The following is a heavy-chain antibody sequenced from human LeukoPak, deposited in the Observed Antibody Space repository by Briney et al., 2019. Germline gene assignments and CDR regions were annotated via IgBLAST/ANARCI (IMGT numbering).Heavy chain of an antibody. J-gene: IGHJ4*02. Sequence: GGSLGLSCVASGFTFDDYGMHWVRQAPGKGLEWVAFISSDGSRTDYVDSVRGRFTISRDDHKKSLFLQMNSLRTEDTASYFCAKDYNLNDFDYWGQGTLVAVSS. CDR3: AKDYNLNDFDY. CDR2: ISSDGSRT. CDR1: GFTFDDYG. V-gene: IGHV3-43*02. D-gene: IGHD1-14*01.